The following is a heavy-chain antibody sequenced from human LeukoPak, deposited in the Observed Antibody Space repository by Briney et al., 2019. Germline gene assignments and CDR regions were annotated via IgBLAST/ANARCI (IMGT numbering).Heavy chain of an antibody. CDR2: IIPIFGTA. D-gene: IGHD6-19*01. J-gene: IGHJ6*04. CDR1: GGTFSSYA. V-gene: IGHV1-69*06. Sequence: GASVKVSCKASGGTFSSYAISWVRQAPGQGLEWMGGIIPIFGTANYAQKFQGRVTITADKSTSTAYMELSSLRSEDTAVYYCARGIAEAPRDYYYGMDVWGKGTTVTVSS. CDR3: ARGIAEAPRDYYYGMDV.